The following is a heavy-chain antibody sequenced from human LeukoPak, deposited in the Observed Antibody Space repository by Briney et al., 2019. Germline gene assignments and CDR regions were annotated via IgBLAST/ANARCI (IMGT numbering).Heavy chain of an antibody. Sequence: PGGSLRLSCVASGFIFSKHWMHWVRQAPGKGLVWVSRLNLDGSTTSYADSVKGRFTISRDNAKNTLYLQMNSLRVDDTGVYYCARESSGSYWGWGQGTPVTVSS. D-gene: IGHD3-10*01. V-gene: IGHV3-74*01. CDR3: ARESSGSYWG. CDR2: LNLDGSTT. CDR1: GFIFSKHW. J-gene: IGHJ4*02.